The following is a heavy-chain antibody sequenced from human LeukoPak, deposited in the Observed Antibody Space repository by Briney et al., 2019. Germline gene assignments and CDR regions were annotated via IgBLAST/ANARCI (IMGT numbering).Heavy chain of an antibody. CDR1: GYTFIGYF. CDR2: INPNSGDT. J-gene: IGHJ4*02. D-gene: IGHD2-8*02. CDR3: SRAADVVLVPPSDD. V-gene: IGHV1-2*02. Sequence: ASVKVSCRASGYTFIGYFMHWVRQAPGQGLEWMGWINPNSGDTNYAQKFKGRVTMTRDTSISAAYMGLSSLRFDDTAVYYCSRAADVVLVPPSDDWGQGTLVTVSS.